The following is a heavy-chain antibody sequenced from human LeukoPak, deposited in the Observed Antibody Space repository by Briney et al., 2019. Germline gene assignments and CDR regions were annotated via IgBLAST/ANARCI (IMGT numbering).Heavy chain of an antibody. CDR1: GFSLSDYY. V-gene: IGHV3-11*01. D-gene: IGHD3-3*01. CDR3: ARDRYYDFWSGQGPFDI. CDR2: ITGSGSGTII. Sequence: PGGSLRLSCVASGFSLSDYYMSWIRQAPGKGLEWISHITGSGSGTIIKYADSVKGRFTISRDDAKNSLFLQMNSLRADDTAIYYCARDRYYDFWSGQGPFDIWGQGTMVTVSS. J-gene: IGHJ3*02.